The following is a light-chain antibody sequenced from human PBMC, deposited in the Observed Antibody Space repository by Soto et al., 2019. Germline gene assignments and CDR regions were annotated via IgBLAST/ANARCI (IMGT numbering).Light chain of an antibody. CDR1: NLGSKS. J-gene: IGLJ2*01. CDR3: QVWDSSSDRLV. V-gene: IGLV3-21*04. Sequence: SYELTQPPSVSVAPGKTARITCGGNNLGSKSVHWYQQKPGQAPVLVIYYDSDRPSGIPERFSGSNSGNTATLTISRVEAGDEADYYCQVWDSSSDRLVFGGGTQLTVL. CDR2: YDS.